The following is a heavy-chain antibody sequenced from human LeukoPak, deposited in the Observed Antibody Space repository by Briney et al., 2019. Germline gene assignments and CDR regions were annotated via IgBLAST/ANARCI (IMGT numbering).Heavy chain of an antibody. V-gene: IGHV3-74*01. Sequence: GGSLRLSCAASGFTFSRYWMHWVRQAPGKGLVWVSRINSDGSSTSYADSVKGRFTISRDNAKNTLYLQMNSLRAEDTAVFYCAPPNWGSGGGGFDYWGQGTLVTVSS. J-gene: IGHJ4*02. CDR1: GFTFSRYW. CDR2: INSDGSST. CDR3: APPNWGSGGGGFDY. D-gene: IGHD7-27*01.